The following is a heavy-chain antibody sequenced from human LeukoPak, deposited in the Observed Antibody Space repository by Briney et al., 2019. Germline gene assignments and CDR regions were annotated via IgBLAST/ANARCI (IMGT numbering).Heavy chain of an antibody. D-gene: IGHD3-22*01. V-gene: IGHV3-11*04. CDR1: GFTFSVYY. J-gene: IGHJ4*02. CDR3: AKDMSYYDNSGYGSPLDY. Sequence: GGSLRLSCAASGFTFSVYYMSWFRQAPGKGLEWVSYISSSGTTIYYADSVKGRFTISRDNSKNTLYLQMNSLRVEDTAVYYCAKDMSYYDNSGYGSPLDYWGQGTLVTVSS. CDR2: ISSSGTTI.